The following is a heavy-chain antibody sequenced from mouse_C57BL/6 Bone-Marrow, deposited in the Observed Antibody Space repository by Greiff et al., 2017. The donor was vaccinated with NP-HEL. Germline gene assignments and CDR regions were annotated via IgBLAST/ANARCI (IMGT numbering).Heavy chain of an antibody. V-gene: IGHV1-69*01. J-gene: IGHJ4*01. CDR2: IDPSDSYT. CDR3: ARGNYDRDYYAMDY. D-gene: IGHD2-4*01. Sequence: VQLQQPGAELVMPGASVKLSCKASGYTFTSYWMHWVKQSPGQGLEWIGEIDPSDSYTNYNQKFKGKSTLTVDKSSSTAYMQLSSLTSEDSAVYYCARGNYDRDYYAMDYWGQGTSVTVSS. CDR1: GYTFTSYW.